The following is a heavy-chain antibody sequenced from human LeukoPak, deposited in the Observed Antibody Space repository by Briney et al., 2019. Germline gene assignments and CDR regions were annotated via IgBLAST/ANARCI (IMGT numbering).Heavy chain of an antibody. Sequence: PGRSLRLSCAASGFTFDDYAMHWVRQAPGKGLEWVSGISWNSGSIGYADSVKGRFTISRDNAKNTLYLQMNTLRAEDTAVYYCARVPVGQYSYDSWGQGSLVTVSS. CDR2: ISWNSGSI. CDR1: GFTFDDYA. D-gene: IGHD5-18*01. CDR3: ARVPVGQYSYDS. V-gene: IGHV3-9*01. J-gene: IGHJ5*02.